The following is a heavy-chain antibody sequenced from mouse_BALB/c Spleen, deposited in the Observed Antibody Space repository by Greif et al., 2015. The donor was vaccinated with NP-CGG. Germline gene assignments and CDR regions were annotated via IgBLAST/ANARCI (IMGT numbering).Heavy chain of an antibody. V-gene: IGHV5-6-5*01. CDR2: ISSGGST. J-gene: IGHJ4*01. CDR1: GFTFSSYA. CDR3: ARGPYHYAVYAMDY. Sequence: EVKVVESGGGLVKPGGSLKLSCAASGFTFSSYAMSWVRQTPEKRLEWVASISSGGSTYYPDSVKGRFTISRDNARNILCLQMSSLRSEDTAMYYCARGPYHYAVYAMDYWGQGTSVTVSS. D-gene: IGHD1-1*01.